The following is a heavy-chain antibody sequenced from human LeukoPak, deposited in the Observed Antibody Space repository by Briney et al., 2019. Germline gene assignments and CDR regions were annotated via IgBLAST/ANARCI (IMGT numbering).Heavy chain of an antibody. V-gene: IGHV4-30-4*08. D-gene: IGHD3-3*01. CDR1: GGSISSGDYY. Sequence: SETLSLTCTVSGGSISSGDYYWSWIRQPPGKGLEWIGYIYYSGSTYYNPSLKSRVTISVDTSKNQFSLKLSSVTAADTAVYYCARETTIFGVSLDYWGQGTLVTVSS. J-gene: IGHJ4*02. CDR3: ARETTIFGVSLDY. CDR2: IYYSGST.